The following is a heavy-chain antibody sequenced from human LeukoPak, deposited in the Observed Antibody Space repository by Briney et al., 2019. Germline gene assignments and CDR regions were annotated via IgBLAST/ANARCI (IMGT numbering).Heavy chain of an antibody. Sequence: KPSETLSLTCTVSGGSISSSSYYWGWIRQPPGKGLEWIGSIYYSGSTYYNPSLKSRVTISVDTSKNQFSLKLSSVTAADTAVYYCAREGDSYRHWVDYWGQGTLVTVSS. J-gene: IGHJ4*02. V-gene: IGHV4-39*07. CDR3: AREGDSYRHWVDY. D-gene: IGHD5-18*01. CDR2: IYYSGST. CDR1: GGSISSSSYY.